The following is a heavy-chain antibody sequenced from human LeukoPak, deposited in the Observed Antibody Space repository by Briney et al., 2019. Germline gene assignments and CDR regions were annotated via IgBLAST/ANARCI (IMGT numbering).Heavy chain of an antibody. J-gene: IGHJ4*02. V-gene: IGHV1-69*05. CDR2: IIPIFGTA. CDR3: ARGRQLELRFDY. D-gene: IGHD1-7*01. Sequence: SVKVSCKASGGTFSSYAISWVRQAPGQGLEWMGGIIPIFGTANYAQKFQGRVTITTDESMSAAYMELSSLRSEDTAVYYCARGRQLELRFDYWGQGTLVTVSS. CDR1: GGTFSSYA.